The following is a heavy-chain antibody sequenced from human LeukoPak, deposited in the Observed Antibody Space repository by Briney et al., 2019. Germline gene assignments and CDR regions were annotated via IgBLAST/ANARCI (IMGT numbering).Heavy chain of an antibody. CDR3: ARDMFVDVRGGAFDI. Sequence: PGGSLRLSCAASGFTFSDYYMSWIRQAPGKGLEWVSYISSSSSTIYYADSVKGRFTISRDNAKNSLYLQMNSLRAEDTAVYYCARDMFVDVRGGAFDIWGQGTMVTVSS. CDR1: GFTFSDYY. D-gene: IGHD3-10*02. V-gene: IGHV3-11*04. J-gene: IGHJ3*02. CDR2: ISSSSSTI.